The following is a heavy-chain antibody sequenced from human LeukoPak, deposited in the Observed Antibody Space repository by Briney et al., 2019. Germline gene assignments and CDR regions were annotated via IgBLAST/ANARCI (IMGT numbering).Heavy chain of an antibody. D-gene: IGHD2-2*01. V-gene: IGHV4-59*01. CDR2: IYYSGST. Sequence: PSETLFLTCTVSGGSISSYYWSWIRQPPGKGLEWIGYIYYSGSTNYNPSLKSRVTISVDTSKNQFSLKLSSVTAADTAVYYCARDRGYCSSTSCYQWFDPWGQGTLVTVSS. CDR1: GGSISSYY. J-gene: IGHJ5*02. CDR3: ARDRGYCSSTSCYQWFDP.